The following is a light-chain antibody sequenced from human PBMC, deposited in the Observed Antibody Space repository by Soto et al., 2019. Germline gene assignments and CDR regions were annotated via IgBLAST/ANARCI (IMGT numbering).Light chain of an antibody. Sequence: DIQMTQSPSSLSASVGDRVTITCRASQGVSAYLLWYQQTPGRAPKLLIYSASNLVSGVPSRFRGSVSGTNFTLTISSLQPADFATYYCQQSYRTPHTFGQGTKLETK. V-gene: IGKV1-39*01. CDR1: QGVSAY. CDR2: SAS. J-gene: IGKJ2*01. CDR3: QQSYRTPHT.